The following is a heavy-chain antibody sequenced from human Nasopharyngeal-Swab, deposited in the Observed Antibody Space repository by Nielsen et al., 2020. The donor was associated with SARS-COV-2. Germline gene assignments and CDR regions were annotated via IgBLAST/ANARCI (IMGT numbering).Heavy chain of an antibody. CDR1: GYTFTGYY. J-gene: IGHJ4*02. D-gene: IGHD3-9*01. Sequence: ASVKVSCKASGYTFTGYYMHWVRQAPGQGLEWMGRINPNSGGTNYAQKFQGRVTMTRDTSISTAYMELSRLRSDDTAVYYCARWYFEGILTLPRGWLDYWGQGTLVTVSS. V-gene: IGHV1-2*06. CDR3: ARWYFEGILTLPRGWLDY. CDR2: INPNSGGT.